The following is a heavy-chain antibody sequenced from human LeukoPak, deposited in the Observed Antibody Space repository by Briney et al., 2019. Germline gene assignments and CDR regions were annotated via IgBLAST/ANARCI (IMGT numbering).Heavy chain of an antibody. J-gene: IGHJ4*02. V-gene: IGHV5-10-1*01. Sequence: GESLMISCKGSGYSFTSYWISWVRQMPGKGLEWMGRIGPSDSYTDYSPSFQGHVTISADKSISTAYLQWSSLKTSDTAMYYCARHTQSSSTPPVDWGQGTLVTVSS. CDR3: ARHTQSSSTPPVD. D-gene: IGHD6-13*01. CDR2: IGPSDSYT. CDR1: GYSFTSYW.